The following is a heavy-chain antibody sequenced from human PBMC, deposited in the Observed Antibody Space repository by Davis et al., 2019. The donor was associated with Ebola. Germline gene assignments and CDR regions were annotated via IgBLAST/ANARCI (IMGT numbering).Heavy chain of an antibody. J-gene: IGHJ4*02. Sequence: PSETLSLTCAVYGGSFSGYYWSWIRQPPGKGLEWIGEINHSGSTNYNPSLKSRVTISVDTSKNQFSLKLSSVTAADTAVYYCARAHDYGDYDFDYWGQGTLVTVSS. D-gene: IGHD4-17*01. CDR1: GGSFSGYY. CDR2: INHSGST. V-gene: IGHV4-34*01. CDR3: ARAHDYGDYDFDY.